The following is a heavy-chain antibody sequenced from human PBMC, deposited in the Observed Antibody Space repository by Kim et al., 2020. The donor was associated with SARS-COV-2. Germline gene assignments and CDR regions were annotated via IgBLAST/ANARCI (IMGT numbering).Heavy chain of an antibody. CDR3: AVNLQLWSLDNWFDP. CDR1: GYTFTSYG. J-gene: IGHJ5*02. V-gene: IGHV1-18*04. CDR2: ISAYNGNT. Sequence: ASVKVSCKASGYTFTSYGISWVRQAPGQGLEWMGWISAYNGNTNYAQKLQGRVTMTTDTSTSTAYMELRSLRSDDTAVYYCAVNLQLWSLDNWFDPWGQGTLVTVSS. D-gene: IGHD5-18*01.